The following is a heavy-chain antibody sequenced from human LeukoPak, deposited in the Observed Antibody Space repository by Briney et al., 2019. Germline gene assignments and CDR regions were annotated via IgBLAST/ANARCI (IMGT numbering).Heavy chain of an antibody. CDR1: GFTFTSYW. D-gene: IGHD6-19*01. J-gene: IGHJ4*02. CDR3: ARGGAGHSSGWYASYY. CDR2: IKPDGSEK. V-gene: IGHV3-7*01. Sequence: GGSLRLSCAASGFTFTSYWMNWVRQAPGKGLEWVANIKPDGSEKYHVDSVKGRFTISRDNAKNSLYLQMNSLRAEDTAVYYCARGGAGHSSGWYASYYWGQGTLVTVSS.